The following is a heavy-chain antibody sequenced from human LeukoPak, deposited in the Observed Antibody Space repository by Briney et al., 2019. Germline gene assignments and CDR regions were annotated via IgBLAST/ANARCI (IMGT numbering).Heavy chain of an antibody. CDR1: GFTFSSYS. V-gene: IGHV3-21*01. CDR2: ISSSSYI. CDR3: ASGVFSSPPGY. Sequence: PGGSLRLSCAASGFTFSSYSMNWVRQAPGKGLEWVSSISSSSYIYYADSVKGRFTISRDNAKNSLYLQMSSLRAEDTAVYYCASGVFSSPPGYWGQGTLVTVSS. J-gene: IGHJ4*02. D-gene: IGHD6-13*01.